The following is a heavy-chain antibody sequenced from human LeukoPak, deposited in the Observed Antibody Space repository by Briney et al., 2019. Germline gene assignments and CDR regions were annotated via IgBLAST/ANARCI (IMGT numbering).Heavy chain of an antibody. V-gene: IGHV3-21*01. CDR3: ARDGFEVGSYGSDVDY. J-gene: IGHJ4*02. D-gene: IGHD5-18*01. CDR1: GFTFSSYS. Sequence: GGSLRLSCAASGFTFSSYSMNWVRQAPGKGLEWVSSISSSSSYIYYADSVKGRFTISRDNAKNSLYLQMNSLRAEDTAVYYCARDGFEVGSYGSDVDYWGQGTLVTVSS. CDR2: ISSSSSYI.